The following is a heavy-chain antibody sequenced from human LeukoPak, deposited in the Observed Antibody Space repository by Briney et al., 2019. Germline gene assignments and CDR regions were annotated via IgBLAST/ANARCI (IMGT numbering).Heavy chain of an antibody. CDR1: GFTFTNYA. Sequence: PGGSLRLSCAASGFTFTNYAFNWVRQVPGAGLGWVSVMSGNGGSTYYADSVKGRFAISSDNSKNTLYLQMNSLRAEDAAVYYCARSLIRSTGWYDYWGQGTLVTVSS. D-gene: IGHD6-19*01. CDR2: MSGNGGST. V-gene: IGHV3-23*01. CDR3: ARSLIRSTGWYDY. J-gene: IGHJ4*02.